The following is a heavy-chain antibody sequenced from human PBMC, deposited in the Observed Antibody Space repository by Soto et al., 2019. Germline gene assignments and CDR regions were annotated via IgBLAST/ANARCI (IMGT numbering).Heavy chain of an antibody. CDR1: GFTFSNAW. V-gene: IGHV3-15*01. D-gene: IGHD5-12*01. Sequence: GGSLRLSCAASGFTFSNAWMSWVRQAPGKGLEWVGRIKSKTDGGTTDYAAPVKGRFTISRDDSKNTLYLQMNSLKTEDTAVYYCTTDWAWLRRFDYWGQGTLVTVSS. J-gene: IGHJ4*02. CDR2: IKSKTDGGTT. CDR3: TTDWAWLRRFDY.